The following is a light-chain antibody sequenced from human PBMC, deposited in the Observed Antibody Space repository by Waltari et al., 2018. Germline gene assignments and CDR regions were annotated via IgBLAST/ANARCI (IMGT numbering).Light chain of an antibody. CDR3: NSFTDTASWV. CDR1: SSDVGGHNH. V-gene: IGLV2-14*03. Sequence: QSALTQPASVSGSPGESITISCTGTSSDVGGHNHVSWYQHHPGKAPKLIIHDVNKRPSGVSIRFSGSKSDTTASLTISGLQAEDEADYYCNSFTDTASWVFGGGTKLTIL. J-gene: IGLJ3*02. CDR2: DVN.